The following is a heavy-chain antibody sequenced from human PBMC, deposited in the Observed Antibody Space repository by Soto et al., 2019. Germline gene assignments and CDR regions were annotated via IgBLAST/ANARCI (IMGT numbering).Heavy chain of an antibody. CDR1: GGSFSGYY. J-gene: IGHJ2*01. CDR3: ARGGRYYGSGSYYDWYFDL. Sequence: SETLSLTCAVYGGSFSGYYWSWIRQPPGKGLEWVGEINHSGSTNYNPSLKSRVTISVDTSKNQFSLKLSSVTAADTAVYYCARGGRYYGSGSYYDWYFDLWGRGTLVTVSS. CDR2: INHSGST. D-gene: IGHD3-10*01. V-gene: IGHV4-34*01.